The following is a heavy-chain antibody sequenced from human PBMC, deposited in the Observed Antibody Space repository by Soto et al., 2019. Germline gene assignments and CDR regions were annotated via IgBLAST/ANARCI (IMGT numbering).Heavy chain of an antibody. CDR3: ARDYSSSRYYGMDV. D-gene: IGHD6-6*01. CDR1: GFTFSDYY. V-gene: IGHV3-11*01. Sequence: QVQLVESGGGLFKPGGSLRLSCEASGFTFSDYYMSWIRQAPGKGLEWVSYISSSGSTIYYADSVKGRFTISRDNANDSLYLQMNSLRAEDTAVYYCARDYSSSRYYGMDVWGQGTTVTVSS. CDR2: ISSSGSTI. J-gene: IGHJ6*02.